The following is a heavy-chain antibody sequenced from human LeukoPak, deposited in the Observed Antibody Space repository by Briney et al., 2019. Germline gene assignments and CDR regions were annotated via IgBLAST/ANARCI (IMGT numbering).Heavy chain of an antibody. Sequence: SETLSLTCTVSGGSISSYYWSWIRQPAGKGLEWIGRIYASGSTNYNPSLKSRVTMSVDTSKNQLSLKLTSVTAADTAVYYCARVTDLRYNYFDPWGQGTLVTVSS. V-gene: IGHV4-4*07. CDR2: IYASGST. CDR1: GGSISSYY. J-gene: IGHJ5*02. D-gene: IGHD5/OR15-5a*01. CDR3: ARVTDLRYNYFDP.